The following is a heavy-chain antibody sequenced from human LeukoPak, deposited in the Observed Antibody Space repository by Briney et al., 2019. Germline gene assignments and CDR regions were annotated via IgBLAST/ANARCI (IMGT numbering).Heavy chain of an antibody. CDR1: GFTFSSYG. J-gene: IGHJ4*02. D-gene: IGHD3-22*01. Sequence: GGSLRLSCAASGFTFSSYGMHWVRQAPGKGLEWVAVISYDGSNKYYADSVKGRFTISRDNSKNTLYLQMNSLRAEDTAVYYCAKGAYYYDSSGYYPYWGQGTLVTVSS. CDR2: ISYDGSNK. V-gene: IGHV3-30*18. CDR3: AKGAYYYDSSGYYPY.